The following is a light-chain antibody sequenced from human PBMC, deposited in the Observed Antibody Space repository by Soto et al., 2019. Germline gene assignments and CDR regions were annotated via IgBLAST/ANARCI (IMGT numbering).Light chain of an antibody. CDR3: CSYAGSSTYV. CDR1: SSDVGSYNL. CDR2: EDS. Sequence: LTQPASVSGSPGQSITISCTRTSSDVGSYNLVSWYQQNPGKAPKLMVYEDSKRPSGVSDRFSGSKSGNTASLTISGLQAEDEADYYCCSYAGSSTYVFGGGTKLTVL. V-gene: IGLV2-23*01. J-gene: IGLJ3*02.